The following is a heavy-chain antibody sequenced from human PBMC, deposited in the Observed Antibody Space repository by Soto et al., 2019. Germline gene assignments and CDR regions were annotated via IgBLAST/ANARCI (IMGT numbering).Heavy chain of an antibody. D-gene: IGHD2-8*02. CDR2: INHSGSA. Sequence: QVQLQQWGAGLLKPSETLSLTCAVYGGSFSGYYWTWIRQPPGTGLAWIGEINHSGSANYNPSLKSRVTISVDTPKNQFSLKLTSVTAADTAVYYCARDKITGLFDYWGQGTLVTVSS. CDR3: ARDKITGLFDY. V-gene: IGHV4-34*01. CDR1: GGSFSGYY. J-gene: IGHJ4*02.